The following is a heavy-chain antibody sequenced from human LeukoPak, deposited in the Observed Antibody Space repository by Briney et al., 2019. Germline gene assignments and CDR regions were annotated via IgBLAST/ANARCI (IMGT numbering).Heavy chain of an antibody. CDR2: IIPILGIA. Sequence: GASVKVSCKVSGYSLTELSMHWVRQAPGQGLEWMGRIIPILGIANYAQKFQGRVTTTADKSTSTAYMELSSLRSEDTAVYYCARDSGSYLFDYWGQGTLVTVSS. CDR3: ARDSGSYLFDY. V-gene: IGHV1-69*04. D-gene: IGHD1-26*01. CDR1: GYSLTELS. J-gene: IGHJ4*02.